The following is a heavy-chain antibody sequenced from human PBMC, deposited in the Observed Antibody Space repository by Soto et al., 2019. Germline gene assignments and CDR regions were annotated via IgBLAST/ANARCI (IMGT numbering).Heavy chain of an antibody. CDR2: VSAYNGDT. J-gene: IGHJ4*02. V-gene: IGHV1-18*01. D-gene: IGHD2-8*01. CDR3: ARDRGYCANGVCFRYVY. Sequence: EASVKVSCKASGYTFTSYGISWVRQAPGQGLEWMGWVSAYNGDTNYAQNFQGRVTMTTDTSTSTAYMDLRSLRSDDTATYYCARDRGYCANGVCFRYVYWGQGTLVTVSS. CDR1: GYTFTSYG.